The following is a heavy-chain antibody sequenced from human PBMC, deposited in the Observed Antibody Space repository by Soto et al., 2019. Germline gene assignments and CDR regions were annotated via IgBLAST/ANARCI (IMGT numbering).Heavy chain of an antibody. CDR3: AASSGWYYRDGMDV. Sequence: SGPTLVKPTQTLTLTCTFSGFSLSTSGVGVGWIRQPPGKALEWLALIYWNDDKRYSPSLKSRLTITKDTSKNQVVLTMTNMDPVDTATYYCAASSGWYYRDGMDVWGQGTTVTVSS. CDR2: IYWNDDK. V-gene: IGHV2-5*01. D-gene: IGHD6-19*01. CDR1: GFSLSTSGVG. J-gene: IGHJ6*02.